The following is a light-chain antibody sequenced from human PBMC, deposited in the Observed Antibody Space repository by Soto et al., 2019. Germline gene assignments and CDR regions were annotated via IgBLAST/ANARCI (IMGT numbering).Light chain of an antibody. V-gene: IGKV3-20*01. Sequence: EFVLTQSPGTLSLSPGERATLSCRSSQSVSNNYLAWYQQKPGQAPRLVIYGASNRATGIPDRFSASGSGTDFTLTISRLGPEDFAVYYCQQYISSPLTFGQGTKVDIK. J-gene: IGKJ1*01. CDR1: QSVSNNY. CDR3: QQYISSPLT. CDR2: GAS.